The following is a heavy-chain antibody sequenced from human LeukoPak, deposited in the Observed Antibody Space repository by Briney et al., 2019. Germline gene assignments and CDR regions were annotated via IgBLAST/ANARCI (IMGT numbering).Heavy chain of an antibody. CDR2: IYTSGST. J-gene: IGHJ6*02. CDR3: ARGYFWSGSRYGMDV. V-gene: IGHV4-61*02. D-gene: IGHD3-3*01. CDR1: GGSISSGSYY. Sequence: SQTLSLTCTVSGGSISSGSYYWSWIRQPAGKGLEWIGRIYTSGSTNYNPSLKSRVTISVGTSKNQFSLKLSSVTAADTAVYYCARGYFWSGSRYGMDVWGQGTTVTVSS.